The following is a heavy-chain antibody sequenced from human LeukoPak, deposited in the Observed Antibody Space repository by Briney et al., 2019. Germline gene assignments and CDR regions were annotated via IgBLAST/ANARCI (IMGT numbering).Heavy chain of an antibody. J-gene: IGHJ6*04. V-gene: IGHV4-39*07. D-gene: IGHD2-2*01. CDR3: ARVRTSGSSSSGDV. Sequence: SETLSLTCTVSGGSISSSSYYWGWIRQPPGKGLEWIGSIYYSGSTYYNPSLKSRVTISVDTSKNQFSLKLSSVTAADTAVYYCARVRTSGSSSSGDVWGKGTTVTVSS. CDR2: IYYSGST. CDR1: GGSISSSSYY.